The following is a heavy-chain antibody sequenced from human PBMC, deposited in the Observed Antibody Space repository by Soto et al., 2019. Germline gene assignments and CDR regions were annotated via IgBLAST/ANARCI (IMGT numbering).Heavy chain of an antibody. CDR3: ASSSGSGYQNFFDP. Sequence: GGSLRLSCAASGFNFNIYAMHWVRQAPGGGLEWVAVISYDGNNKYYADSVRGRFTISRDNSKNTLYLQMNSLRTEDTAVYYCASSSGSGYQNFFDPWGQRSLVTVSS. V-gene: IGHV3-30-3*01. CDR1: GFNFNIYA. D-gene: IGHD3-22*01. CDR2: ISYDGNNK. J-gene: IGHJ5*02.